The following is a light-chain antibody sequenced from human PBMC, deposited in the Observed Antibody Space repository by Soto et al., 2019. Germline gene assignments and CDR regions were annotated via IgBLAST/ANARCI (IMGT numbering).Light chain of an antibody. CDR2: VAS. J-gene: IGKJ4*01. CDR3: QQYNVWPLT. Sequence: EIVITQSPGTLSVSPGDRATLSCRASQSVNSNLAWYQQKPGQTPKLLIYVASTRATGIPARFSGSGSGTEFTLTISSLQSEDFAVYYCQQYNVWPLTFGGGTKVEF. CDR1: QSVNSN. V-gene: IGKV3-15*01.